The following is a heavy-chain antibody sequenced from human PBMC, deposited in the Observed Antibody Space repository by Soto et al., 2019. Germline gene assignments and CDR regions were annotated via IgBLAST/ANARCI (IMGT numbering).Heavy chain of an antibody. CDR1: GFTFSDYT. Sequence: EVQLVDSGGGLVKPGGSLTLSCAASGFTFSDYTMNWVRQAPGKGLEWVSSISSSSSYIYYADSVKGRFTISRDNAKNSVYLHMNSRRDEDTAVYYCVRAVYCTSISGGTTGGYWGQGTLVTVSS. V-gene: IGHV3-21*01. J-gene: IGHJ4*02. D-gene: IGHD2-2*01. CDR2: ISSSSSYI. CDR3: VRAVYCTSISGGTTGGY.